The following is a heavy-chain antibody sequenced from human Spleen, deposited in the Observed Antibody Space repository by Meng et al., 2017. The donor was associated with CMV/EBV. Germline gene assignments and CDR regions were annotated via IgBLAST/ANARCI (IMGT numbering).Heavy chain of an antibody. Sequence: CPVYGGSFSGYYWSWIRQPPGKGLEWIGEINHSGRPNYNPSIKSRVTISVDTSKNQFSLKLSSVTAADTAVYYCARGGNGSYRDFDYWGQGTLVTVSS. V-gene: IGHV4-34*01. CDR3: ARGGNGSYRDFDY. D-gene: IGHD1-26*01. CDR2: INHSGRP. J-gene: IGHJ4*02. CDR1: GGSFSGYY.